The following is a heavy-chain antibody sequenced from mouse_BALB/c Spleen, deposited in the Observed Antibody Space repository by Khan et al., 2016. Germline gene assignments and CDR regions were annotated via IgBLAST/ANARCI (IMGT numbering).Heavy chain of an antibody. Sequence: QVQLKQSGAELVRPGASVKLSCKTSGYIFTNYWIHWVKQRSGQGLEWIARIYPGTDNTYYNEKLKDKATLTVDKSSSTAYMQLSSLKSEDSAVXFCARTEAFYYFDYWGQGTTLTVSS. J-gene: IGHJ2*01. CDR2: IYPGTDNT. CDR1: GYIFTNYW. CDR3: ARTEAFYYFDY. D-gene: IGHD3-2*02. V-gene: IGHV1-76*01.